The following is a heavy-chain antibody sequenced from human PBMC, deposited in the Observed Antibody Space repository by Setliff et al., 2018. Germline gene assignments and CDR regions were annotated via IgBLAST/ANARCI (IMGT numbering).Heavy chain of an antibody. CDR3: AKGGNITRETYYYYGMDV. CDR1: GYTFTRYG. Sequence: ASVKVSCKASGYTFTRYGISWVRQAPGKGFEWMGWIGPYNGNTYYAQKFQGRVAITTDTSTSTAYMELRSPRSDDTAVYYCAKGGNITRETYYYYGMDVWGQGTTVTVSS. CDR2: IGPYNGNT. V-gene: IGHV1-18*01. J-gene: IGHJ6*02. D-gene: IGHD1-20*01.